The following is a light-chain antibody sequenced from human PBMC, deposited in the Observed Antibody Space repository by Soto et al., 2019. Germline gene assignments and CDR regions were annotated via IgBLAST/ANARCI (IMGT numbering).Light chain of an antibody. CDR1: SSDVGGYNY. Sequence: QSALTQPASVSGSPGQSITISCTGTSSDVGGYNYVSWYQQHPGKAPKLMIYEVSNRPSGVSNRFSGSKSGNTASLTISGLQAEEEADYYCSSYTSNSPPPYVFGTGTKVTVL. J-gene: IGLJ1*01. V-gene: IGLV2-14*01. CDR3: SSYTSNSPPPYV. CDR2: EVS.